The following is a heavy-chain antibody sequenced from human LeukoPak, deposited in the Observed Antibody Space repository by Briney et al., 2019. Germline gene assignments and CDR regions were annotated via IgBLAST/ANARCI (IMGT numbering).Heavy chain of an antibody. J-gene: IGHJ4*02. CDR3: AKHTSVQLESYFDY. CDR2: IKQDGSEK. Sequence: PGGSLRLSCAASGFTFSSYWMSWVRQAPGKGLEWVANIKQDGSEKYYVDPVKGRFTISRDNAKNTLYLQMNSLRAEDTAVYYCAKHTSVQLESYFDYWGQGTLVTVSS. D-gene: IGHD1-1*01. V-gene: IGHV3-7*01. CDR1: GFTFSSYW.